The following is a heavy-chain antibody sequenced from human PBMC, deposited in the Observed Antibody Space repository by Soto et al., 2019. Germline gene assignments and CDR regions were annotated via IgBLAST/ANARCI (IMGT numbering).Heavy chain of an antibody. CDR2: ISSDGTNE. CDR3: ARASGQTLKIRARYFDS. J-gene: IGHJ4*02. CDR1: VFTFSNYA. V-gene: IGHV3-30-3*01. Sequence: VGSLRLSCASSVFTFSNYAMHCVRHSPGKWLEWMAVISSDGTNEYYADSVKGRFTISRHSSKNTLYLQMDRLTTEDTAVYYCARASGQTLKIRARYFDSWGQGTLVTVSS.